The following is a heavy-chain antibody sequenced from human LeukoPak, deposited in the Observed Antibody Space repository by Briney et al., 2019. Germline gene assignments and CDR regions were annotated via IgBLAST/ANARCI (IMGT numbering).Heavy chain of an antibody. J-gene: IGHJ4*02. CDR2: ISYDEITK. CDR3: ERSSRDSSGYFFDY. Sequence: GKSLRLSCVASGFTFNTYAMHWVRQAPGKGLEWVAVISYDEITKYYGDSVKGRFTISRDNSQNTVDLQMNSLRAEDAAVYYCERSSRDSSGYFFDYWGQGSLVTVSS. D-gene: IGHD3-22*01. V-gene: IGHV3-33*01. CDR1: GFTFNTYA.